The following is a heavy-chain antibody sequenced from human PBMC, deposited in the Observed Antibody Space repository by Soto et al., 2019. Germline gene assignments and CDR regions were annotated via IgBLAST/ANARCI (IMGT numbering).Heavy chain of an antibody. V-gene: IGHV2-5*02. D-gene: IGHD3-10*01. CDR2: IYWDDDK. CDR1: GFSLSTSGLG. Sequence: QITLKESGPTLVKPTQTLTLTCTFSGFSLSTSGLGVAWIRQPPGKALEWLALIYWDDDKRYSPSLKSRLTITKDPTNNQVILTTTSMDPVDTATYYCADSPEGASRVRATGRYFQHWGQGTLVTVSS. J-gene: IGHJ1*01. CDR3: ADSPEGASRVRATGRYFQH.